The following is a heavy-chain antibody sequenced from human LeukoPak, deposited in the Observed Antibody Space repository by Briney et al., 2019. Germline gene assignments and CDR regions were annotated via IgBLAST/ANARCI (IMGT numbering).Heavy chain of an antibody. V-gene: IGHV3-23*01. CDR1: GFTFSSYA. D-gene: IGHD3-22*01. CDR2: ISGSGNST. Sequence: PGGSLRLSCAASGFTFSSYAMSWVRQAPGKGLEWVSAISGSGNSTYYADSVKGRFTISRDNSKNTLYLQMNSLRAEDTAVYYCAKEDRYYDSSGILVAGGYYMDVWGKGTTVTISS. CDR3: AKEDRYYDSSGILVAGGYYMDV. J-gene: IGHJ6*03.